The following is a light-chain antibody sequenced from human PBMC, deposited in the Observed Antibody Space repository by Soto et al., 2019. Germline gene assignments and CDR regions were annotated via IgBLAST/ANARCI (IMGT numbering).Light chain of an antibody. V-gene: IGKV3-20*01. CDR2: GAS. CDR1: QSVRSSY. J-gene: IGKJ1*01. CDR3: QQYDSSPWT. Sequence: EIVLTQSPGTLSLSPGERATLSCRASQSVRSSYLAWYQQKPGQAPRLLICGASSRATGIPDRFSGSGSGTVFTLTISRLEPEDFAVYYCQQYDSSPWTFGQGNKVEIK.